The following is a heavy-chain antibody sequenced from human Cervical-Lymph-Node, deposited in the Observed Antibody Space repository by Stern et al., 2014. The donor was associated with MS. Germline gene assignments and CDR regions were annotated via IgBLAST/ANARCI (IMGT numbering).Heavy chain of an antibody. CDR1: GGSISSSGYY. CDR3: ATTRWDLFTWNWFDP. V-gene: IGHV4-61*02. CDR2: IHDSGST. Sequence: VQLVESGPGLVKPSQTLSLTCTVSGGSISSSGYYWSWIRQPADKGLEWIGRIHDSGSTYYNPSLKSRVTISMDTAKNTLPLKLTSVTAADTAVYYCATTRWDLFTWNWFDPWGQGTLVTVSS. J-gene: IGHJ5*02. D-gene: IGHD1-26*01.